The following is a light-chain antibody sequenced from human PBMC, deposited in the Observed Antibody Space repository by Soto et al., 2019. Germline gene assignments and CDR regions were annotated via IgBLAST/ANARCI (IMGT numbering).Light chain of an antibody. Sequence: QSVLTQPASVSGSPGQSITISCAGTMRDIGDYNLVSWYQQHPGKAPQLIIYEVRNRPSGISFRFSGSKSGNTASLTISGLQAEDEADYYCSSFTSKSTLIFGGGTKLTVL. CDR2: EVR. V-gene: IGLV2-14*03. J-gene: IGLJ2*01. CDR1: MRDIGDYNL. CDR3: SSFTSKSTLI.